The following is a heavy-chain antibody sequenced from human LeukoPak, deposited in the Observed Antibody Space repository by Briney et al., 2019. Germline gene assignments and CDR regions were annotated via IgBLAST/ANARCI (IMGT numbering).Heavy chain of an antibody. D-gene: IGHD2-21*02. CDR1: GFTFSDYY. CDR3: ARTSGVTRLDP. Sequence: SGGSLRLSCAASGFTFSDYYMSWIRQAPGKGLEWVSYISSSGRTIYDADSVKGRFTISRDNAKNPLYLQMNSLRAEDTALYYCARTSGVTRLDPWGQGTLVTVSS. V-gene: IGHV3-11*01. J-gene: IGHJ5*02. CDR2: ISSSGRTI.